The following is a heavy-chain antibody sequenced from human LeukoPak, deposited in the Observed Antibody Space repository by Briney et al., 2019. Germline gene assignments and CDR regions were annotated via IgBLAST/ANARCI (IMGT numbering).Heavy chain of an antibody. CDR1: GGSISNSTYY. CDR3: ARGEYYYDSSGYYPAINWFDP. V-gene: IGHV4-39*07. D-gene: IGHD3-22*01. J-gene: IGHJ5*02. CDR2: IYYSGST. Sequence: SETLSLTCTVSGGSISNSTYYWGWIRQPPGKGLECIGSIYYSGSTYYNPSLKSRVTISIDTSKNQFSLKLNSVTAADAAVYYCARGEYYYDSSGYYPAINWFDPWGQGTLVTVSS.